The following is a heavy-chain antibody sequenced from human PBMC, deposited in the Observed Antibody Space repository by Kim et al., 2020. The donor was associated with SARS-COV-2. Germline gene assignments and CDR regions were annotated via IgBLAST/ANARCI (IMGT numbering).Heavy chain of an antibody. V-gene: IGHV3-30*04. Sequence: GGSLRLSCAASGFTFSSYSMHWVRQAPGKGPEWVAVISNDGGDMYYADSVKGRFTISRDNSKNTLYLQMNSLRTEDTAIYYCARPTVTTITRFLDYWGQGTLVTVSS. CDR2: ISNDGGDM. J-gene: IGHJ4*02. CDR3: ARPTVTTITRFLDY. CDR1: GFTFSSYS. D-gene: IGHD5-12*01.